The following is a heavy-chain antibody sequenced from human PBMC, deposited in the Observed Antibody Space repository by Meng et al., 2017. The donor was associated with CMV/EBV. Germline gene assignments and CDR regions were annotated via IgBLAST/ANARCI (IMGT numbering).Heavy chain of an antibody. D-gene: IGHD2-2*01. Sequence: GGSLRLSCAASGFTSSNAWMSWVRQAPGKGLEWVGSIKSKTDGGTTDYAAPVKGRFTISRDDPKNTLYLQMNSLKTEDTAVYYCTSELGYCSSTSCYVDYWGQGTLVTVSS. CDR3: TSELGYCSSTSCYVDY. V-gene: IGHV3-15*01. J-gene: IGHJ4*02. CDR1: GFTSSNAW. CDR2: IKSKTDGGTT.